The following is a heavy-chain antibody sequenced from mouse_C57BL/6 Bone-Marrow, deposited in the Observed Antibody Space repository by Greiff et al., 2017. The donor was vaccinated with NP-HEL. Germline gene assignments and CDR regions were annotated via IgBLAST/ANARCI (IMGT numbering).Heavy chain of an antibody. J-gene: IGHJ4*01. V-gene: IGHV1-4*01. Sequence: QVQLQQSGAELARPGASVKMSCKASGYTFTSYTMHWVKQRPGQGLEWIGYINPSSGYTKYNQKFKDKATLTADKSSSTAYMQLSSLTSEDTAVYYCARCGYAMDYWGQGTTVTVAS. CDR2: INPSSGYT. CDR3: ARCGYAMDY. CDR1: GYTFTSYT.